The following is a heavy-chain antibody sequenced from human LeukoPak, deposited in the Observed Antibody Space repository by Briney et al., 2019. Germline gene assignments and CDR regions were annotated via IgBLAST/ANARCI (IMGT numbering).Heavy chain of an antibody. V-gene: IGHV3-53*01. CDR2: IYSGGTT. D-gene: IGHD4-17*01. CDR1: GFTVSSNY. J-gene: IGHJ4*02. CDR3: ARVLWNGDYPRFDY. Sequence: GGSLRLSCAASGFTVSSNYMNWVRQAPGQGLEWVSIIYSGGTTYYADSVKGRFTISRDNSKNTLYLQMNSLRAEDTAVYYCARVLWNGDYPRFDYWGQGTLVTVSS.